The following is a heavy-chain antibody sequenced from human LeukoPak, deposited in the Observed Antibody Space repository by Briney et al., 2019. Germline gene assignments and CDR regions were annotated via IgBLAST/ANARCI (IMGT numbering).Heavy chain of an antibody. J-gene: IGHJ4*02. CDR2: IYWNDDK. CDR1: GFSLSTSGVG. D-gene: IGHD6-19*01. Sequence: SGPTLVKPTQTLTLTCTFSGFSLSTSGVGVGWIRQPPGKALEWLALIYWNDDKRYSPSLKSRLTITKDTSKNQVVLTMTNMDPVDTATYYCAHSVRLYSCGWYTWLDYWGQGTLVTVSS. CDR3: AHSVRLYSCGWYTWLDY. V-gene: IGHV2-5*01.